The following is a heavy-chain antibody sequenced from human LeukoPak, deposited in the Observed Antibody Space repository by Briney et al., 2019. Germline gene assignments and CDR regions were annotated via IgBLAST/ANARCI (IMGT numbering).Heavy chain of an antibody. V-gene: IGHV3-66*01. D-gene: IGHD1-1*01. CDR3: ARRVGYREDDY. Sequence: GGSLRLSCAASEFTVSNSYMSWVRQAPGKGLEWISVIYVGGNTYYADSVRGRFTISRDNSKNTLYLQMSSLRAEDTAVYYCARRVGYREDDYWGQGTLVTVSS. CDR1: EFTVSNSY. J-gene: IGHJ4*02. CDR2: IYVGGNT.